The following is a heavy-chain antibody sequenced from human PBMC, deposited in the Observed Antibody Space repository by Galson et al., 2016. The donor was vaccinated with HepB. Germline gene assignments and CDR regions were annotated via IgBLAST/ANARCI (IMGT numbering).Heavy chain of an antibody. CDR3: ATGGSRGISDAFGF. J-gene: IGHJ3*01. V-gene: IGHV3-48*02. D-gene: IGHD3-16*01. CDR1: GLTFSSYN. CDR2: ISSRTRTT. Sequence: SLRLSCAVSGLTFSSYNMNWVRQAPGKGLEWVSHISSRTRTTYYADSVKGRFTISRDNAKNSLYLQMNSLRDEDTAVYYCATGGSRGISDAFGFWGQGTMVTVSS.